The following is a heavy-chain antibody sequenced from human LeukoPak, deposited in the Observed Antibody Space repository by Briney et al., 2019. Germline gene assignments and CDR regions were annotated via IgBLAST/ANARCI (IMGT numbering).Heavy chain of an antibody. J-gene: IGHJ4*02. CDR2: ISGSGGST. D-gene: IGHD6-13*01. CDR3: ATAPSSPLRDY. Sequence: GGSLRLSCEASGFTFNNFGMHWVRQAPGKGLEWVSAISGSGGSTYYADSVKGRFTISRDNSKNTLYLQMNSLRAEDTAVYYCATAPSSPLRDYWGQGTLVTVSS. V-gene: IGHV3-23*01. CDR1: GFTFNNFG.